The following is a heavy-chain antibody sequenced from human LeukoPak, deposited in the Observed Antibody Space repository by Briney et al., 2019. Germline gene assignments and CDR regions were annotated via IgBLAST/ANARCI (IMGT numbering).Heavy chain of an antibody. J-gene: IGHJ4*02. CDR2: INPNSGGT. CDR3: ARFCSSTSCRYVY. Sequence: GGSLRLSCAASGFTFSSYGMHWVRQAPGQGLEWMGWINPNSGGTNYAQKFQGRVTMTRDTSISTAYMELSRLRSDDTAVYYCARFCSSTSCRYVYWGQGTLVTVSS. CDR1: GFTFSSYG. D-gene: IGHD2-2*01. V-gene: IGHV1-2*02.